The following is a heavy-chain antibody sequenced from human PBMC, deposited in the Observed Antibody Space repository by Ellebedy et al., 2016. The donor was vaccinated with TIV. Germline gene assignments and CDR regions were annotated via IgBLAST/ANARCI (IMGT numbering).Heavy chain of an antibody. D-gene: IGHD4/OR15-4a*01. V-gene: IGHV6-1*01. CDR2: AYYRSTWIY. CDR3: AREHSWCYSCADV. Sequence: SQTLSLTCAIPGDSVSNKYATWNWIRQSPSRGLAWLGRAYYRSTWIYDYAVSVKGRLTINPDTSNNQLSLHLNSVTPEDTAVYYCAREHSWCYSCADVWGQGTTVTVSS. J-gene: IGHJ6*02. CDR1: GDSVSNKYAT.